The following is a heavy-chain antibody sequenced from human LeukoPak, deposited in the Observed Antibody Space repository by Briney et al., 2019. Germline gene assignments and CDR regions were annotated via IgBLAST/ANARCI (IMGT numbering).Heavy chain of an antibody. J-gene: IGHJ4*02. D-gene: IGHD3-22*01. CDR1: GGSFSGYY. V-gene: IGHV4-34*01. CDR3: ARGRTYYYDSSGYQKPGWFDY. CDR2: INHSGST. Sequence: NPSETLSLTCAVYGGSFSGYYWSWIRQPPGKGLEWIGEINHSGSTNYNPSLKSRVTISVDTSKNQFSLKLSSVTAADTAVYYCARGRTYYYDSSGYQKPGWFDYWGQGTLVTVSS.